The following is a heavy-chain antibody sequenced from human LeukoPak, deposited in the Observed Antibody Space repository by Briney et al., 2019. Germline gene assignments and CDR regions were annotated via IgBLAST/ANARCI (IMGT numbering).Heavy chain of an antibody. D-gene: IGHD3-3*01. J-gene: IGHJ4*03. V-gene: IGHV1-2*02. Sequence: ASVKVSCKASGYTFTGYYMHWVRQAPGQGLEWMGWINPNSGGTNYAQKFQGRVTMTRDTSISTAYMELSRLRSDDTAGDYLARDVTNFGMVAWGQGTLVTVSS. CDR1: GYTFTGYY. CDR2: INPNSGGT. CDR3: ARDVTNFGMVA.